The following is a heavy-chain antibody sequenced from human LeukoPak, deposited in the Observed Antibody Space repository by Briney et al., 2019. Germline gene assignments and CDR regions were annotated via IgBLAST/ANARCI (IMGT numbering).Heavy chain of an antibody. CDR1: GYTFTSYY. D-gene: IGHD2-15*01. CDR3: ARGSLVVAASYCFDY. Sequence: ASVKVSCKASGYTFTSYYMHWVRQAPGQGLEWMGIINPSGGSTSYAQKFQGRVTMTRDTSTSTVYMELSSLRSEDTAVYYCARGSLVVAASYCFDYWGQGTLVTVSS. CDR2: INPSGGST. J-gene: IGHJ4*02. V-gene: IGHV1-46*01.